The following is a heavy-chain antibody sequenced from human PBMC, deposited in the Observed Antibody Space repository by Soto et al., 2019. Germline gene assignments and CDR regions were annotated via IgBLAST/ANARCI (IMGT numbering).Heavy chain of an antibody. V-gene: IGHV1-69*12. CDR2: IVPIFGTT. CDR3: ARVEAVAGIYNYHGLDV. Sequence: QVQLVQSGAEVKKPGSSVKVSCKASGGTFSNYAISWVRQAPGQGLEWMGGIVPIFGTTYYAQKFQGRVTIIADDSTTTAYLELSSLRSEDTAMYYCARVEAVAGIYNYHGLDVWGPGTAVSVSS. J-gene: IGHJ6*02. CDR1: GGTFSNYA. D-gene: IGHD6-19*01.